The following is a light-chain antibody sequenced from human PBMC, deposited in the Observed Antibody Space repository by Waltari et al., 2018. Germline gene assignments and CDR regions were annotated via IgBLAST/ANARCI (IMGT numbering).Light chain of an antibody. CDR1: QGITSS. CDR3: QQYSSTLLIT. Sequence: DIQLTQSPASLSASVGDRVTISCRASQGITSSLAWYQQQPGKAPTLLVFAASRLQSGVPARFSGSGSGTQYTLTISNLQPEDFATYYCQQYSSTLLITFGGGTKVEIK. J-gene: IGKJ4*01. V-gene: IGKV1-NL1*01. CDR2: AAS.